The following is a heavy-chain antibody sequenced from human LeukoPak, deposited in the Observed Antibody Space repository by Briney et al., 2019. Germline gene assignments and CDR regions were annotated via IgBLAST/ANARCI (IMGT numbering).Heavy chain of an antibody. CDR2: INPKSGGT. CDR3: AASIALTGNFFDY. Sequence: ASVKVSCKTSGYTFTGYYMHWVRQAPGQGLECIGRINPKSGGTDYAQKFQGRVTMTRDTSISTAYMELSRLRSDDTAVYYCAASIALTGNFFDYWGQGTLVTVSS. CDR1: GYTFTGYY. D-gene: IGHD6-19*01. V-gene: IGHV1-2*06. J-gene: IGHJ4*02.